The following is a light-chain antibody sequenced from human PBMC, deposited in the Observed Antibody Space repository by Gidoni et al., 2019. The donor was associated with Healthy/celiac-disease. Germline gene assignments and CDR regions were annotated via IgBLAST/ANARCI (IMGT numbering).Light chain of an antibody. CDR2: GAS. CDR1: QSVSSN. J-gene: IGKJ2*01. Sequence: EIVMTQSPANLSVSPGERATLSCRASQSVSSNLAWYQQKPGQAPRPLIYGASTRATGIPARFSGSWSGTEFTLTISSLQSEDFAVSYCQPYNNWPPMYTFGQGTKLEIK. CDR3: QPYNNWPPMYT. V-gene: IGKV3-15*01.